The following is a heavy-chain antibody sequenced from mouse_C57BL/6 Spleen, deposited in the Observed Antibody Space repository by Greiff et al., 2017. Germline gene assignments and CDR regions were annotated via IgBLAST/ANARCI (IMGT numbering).Heavy chain of an antibody. J-gene: IGHJ2*01. V-gene: IGHV1-64*01. CDR2: IHPNSGST. Sequence: QVQLQQPGAELVKPGASVKLSCKASGYTFTSYWMHWVKQRPGQGLEWIGMIHPNSGSTNYNEKFKSKATLTVDKSSSTAYMQLSSLTSEDSAVYYCALYYCGPYFDYWGQGTTLTVSS. CDR3: ALYYCGPYFDY. D-gene: IGHD1-1*01. CDR1: GYTFTSYW.